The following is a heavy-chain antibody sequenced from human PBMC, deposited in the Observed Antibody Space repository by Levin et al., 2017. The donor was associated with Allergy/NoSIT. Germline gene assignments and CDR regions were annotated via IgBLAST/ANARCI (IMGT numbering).Heavy chain of an antibody. Sequence: GGSLRLSCAASGFTFRTSGMNWVRQAPGKGLEWLSYISGDGKNKYYADSVKGRFTISRDNAENSLSLQMNSLGAEDTAIYYCARDLGTARGGMDVWGQGTTVIVSS. D-gene: IGHD6-6*01. J-gene: IGHJ6*02. CDR3: ARDLGTARGGMDV. CDR1: GFTFRTSG. V-gene: IGHV3-48*01. CDR2: ISGDGKNK.